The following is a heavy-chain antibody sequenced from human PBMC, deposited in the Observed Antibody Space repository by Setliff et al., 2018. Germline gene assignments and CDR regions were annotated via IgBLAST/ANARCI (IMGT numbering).Heavy chain of an antibody. V-gene: IGHV3-23*01. J-gene: IGHJ4*02. CDR2: IHGEGINT. Sequence: GGSLRLSCAASGFTVSTNYMLWVRQAPGKGLEWVSSIHGEGINTYYADSVKGRFTISRDNSKNTLFLQMNSLRADDTAVYYCMKKIIAGGGPPYDYFDYWGQGTLVTVSS. CDR3: MKKIIAGGGPPYDYFDY. CDR1: GFTVSTNY. D-gene: IGHD1-26*01.